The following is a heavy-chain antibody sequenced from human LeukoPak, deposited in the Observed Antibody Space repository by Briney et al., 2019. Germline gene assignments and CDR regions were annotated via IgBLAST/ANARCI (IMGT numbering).Heavy chain of an antibody. CDR3: AGAGGELLHRFDP. D-gene: IGHD1-26*01. CDR2: IIPVFGTA. CDR1: GGTFSTYV. V-gene: IGHV1-69*06. Sequence: SVKVSCKASGGTFSTYVISWVRQAPGQGLEWMGGIIPVFGTANYAEKFQDRVTITADKSTSTAYMELSSLRSEDTAVYYCAGAGGELLHRFDPWGQGTLVTVSS. J-gene: IGHJ5*02.